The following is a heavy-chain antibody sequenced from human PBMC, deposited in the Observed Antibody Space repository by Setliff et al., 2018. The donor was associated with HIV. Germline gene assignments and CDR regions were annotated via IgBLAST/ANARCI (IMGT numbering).Heavy chain of an antibody. CDR2: IRSKPYGGTT. D-gene: IGHD1-1*01. Sequence: GGSLRLSCAASGFTFDDYGMSWVRQAPGKGLEWVAVIRSKPYGGTTEYAASVKGRFSISRDDSKSIVYLQMSSLKTEDTAVYYCSRVNDPSHLQYNFEYWGRGTLVTVSS. CDR1: GFTFDDYG. V-gene: IGHV3-49*04. J-gene: IGHJ4*02. CDR3: SRVNDPSHLQYNFEY.